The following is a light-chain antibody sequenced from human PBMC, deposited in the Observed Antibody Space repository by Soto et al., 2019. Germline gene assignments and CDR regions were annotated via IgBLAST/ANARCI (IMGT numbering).Light chain of an antibody. V-gene: IGKV3-11*01. J-gene: IGKJ4*01. CDR1: QSVSSY. CDR3: QQRSNWRVT. Sequence: IVLTQSPATLSLSPGERATLSCRASQSVSSYLAWYQQKPGQAPRLLIYDASSRVAGIPARFRGSGSGTDFTLTISSLEPEDFAVYYCQQRSNWRVTFGGGTKVDI. CDR2: DAS.